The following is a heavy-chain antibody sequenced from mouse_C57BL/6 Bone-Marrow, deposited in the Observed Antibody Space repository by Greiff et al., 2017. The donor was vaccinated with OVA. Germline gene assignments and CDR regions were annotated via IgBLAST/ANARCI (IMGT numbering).Heavy chain of an antibody. CDR2: IDPSDSYT. CDR3: ARVRYYHGSSSYWYFDV. Sequence: VQLQQPGAELVRPGTSVKLSCKASGYTFTSYWMHWVKQRPGQGLEWIGVIDPSDSYTNYNQKFKGKATLTVDTSSSTAYMQLSSLTSEDSAVYYCARVRYYHGSSSYWYFDVWGTGTTVTVSS. J-gene: IGHJ1*03. V-gene: IGHV1-59*01. D-gene: IGHD1-1*01. CDR1: GYTFTSYW.